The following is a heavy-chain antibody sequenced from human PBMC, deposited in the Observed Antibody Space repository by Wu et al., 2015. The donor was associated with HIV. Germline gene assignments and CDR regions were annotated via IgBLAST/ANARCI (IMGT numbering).Heavy chain of an antibody. J-gene: IGHJ4*02. V-gene: IGHV1-46*01. CDR3: ARDYRGGGGY. CDR1: GYTFTNYY. D-gene: IGHD1-14*01. Sequence: QVQLVQSGAEVKKPGASVKVSCKASGYTFTNYYMYWVRQAPGQGLEWMGIINPNGGSTNYAQKFQGRVTMTRDTSTSTVYMELSSLRSEDTAVYYCARDYRGGGGYWGQGTLVTVSS. CDR2: INPNGGST.